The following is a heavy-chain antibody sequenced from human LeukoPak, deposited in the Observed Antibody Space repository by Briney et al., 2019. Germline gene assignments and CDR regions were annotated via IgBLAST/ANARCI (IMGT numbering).Heavy chain of an antibody. J-gene: IGHJ4*02. CDR2: INSDGSST. Sequence: GGSLRLSCAASGFTFSNYWMHWVRQVSGKGLVWVSRINSDGSSTSYADSVKGRFTISRDNSKNTLYLQMNSLRAEDTAVYYCARVRGTNVIDYWGQGTLVTVSS. CDR1: GFTFSNYW. CDR3: ARVRGTNVIDY. V-gene: IGHV3-74*01.